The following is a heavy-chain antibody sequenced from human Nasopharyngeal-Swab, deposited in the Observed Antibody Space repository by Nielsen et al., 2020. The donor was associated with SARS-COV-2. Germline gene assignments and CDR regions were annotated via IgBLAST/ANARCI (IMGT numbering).Heavy chain of an antibody. V-gene: IGHV3-33*01. CDR2: IYYDGSKK. CDR1: GFTFSSYG. Sequence: GESLKISCAASGFTFSSYGMHWVRQAPGKGLEWVAIIYYDGSKKYYADSVNGRFTISRDNSKNTLYLQMNSLRGEDTAVYYCARESGVGELLGVSFDYWGQGTLVTVFS. J-gene: IGHJ4*02. D-gene: IGHD3-10*01. CDR3: ARESGVGELLGVSFDY.